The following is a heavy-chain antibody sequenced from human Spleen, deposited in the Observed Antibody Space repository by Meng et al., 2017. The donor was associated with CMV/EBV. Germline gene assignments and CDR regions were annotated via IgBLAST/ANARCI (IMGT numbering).Heavy chain of an antibody. CDR3: AKERYQLLYLDH. CDR2: IYSGGSSS. Sequence: CAASGFTFSRYAMTWVRQAPGKGLEWVSLIYSGGSSSYYEDSVKGRFTISRDISKNTLYLQMNSLRAEDTAVYYCAKERYQLLYLDHWGQGTLVTVSS. CDR1: GFTFSRYA. D-gene: IGHD2-2*01. J-gene: IGHJ4*02. V-gene: IGHV3-23*03.